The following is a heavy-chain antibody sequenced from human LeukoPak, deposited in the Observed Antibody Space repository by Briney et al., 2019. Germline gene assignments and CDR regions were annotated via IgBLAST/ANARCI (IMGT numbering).Heavy chain of an antibody. CDR2: ISWNSGSI. CDR1: GFTFDDYA. D-gene: IGHD1/OR15-1a*01. CDR3: AKDIWRTKDAFDI. J-gene: IGHJ3*02. Sequence: PGGSLRLSCAASGFTFDDYAMHWVRQAPGKGLEWVSGISWNSGSIGYADSVKGRFTISRDNAKNSLYLQTNSLRAEDTALYYCAKDIWRTKDAFDIWGQGTMVTVSS. V-gene: IGHV3-9*01.